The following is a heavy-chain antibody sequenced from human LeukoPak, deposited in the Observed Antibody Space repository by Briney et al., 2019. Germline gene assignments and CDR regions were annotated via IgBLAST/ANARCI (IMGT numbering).Heavy chain of an antibody. CDR3: ARAYDIPDAFDI. D-gene: IGHD3-9*01. Sequence: GGSLRLSCAASGFTFSSYSMNWVRQAPGKGLEGVSSISSSSSYIYYADSVKGRFTISRDNAKNSLYLQMNSLRAEDTAVYYCARAYDIPDAFDIWGQGTMVTVSS. V-gene: IGHV3-21*01. CDR1: GFTFSSYS. CDR2: ISSSSSYI. J-gene: IGHJ3*02.